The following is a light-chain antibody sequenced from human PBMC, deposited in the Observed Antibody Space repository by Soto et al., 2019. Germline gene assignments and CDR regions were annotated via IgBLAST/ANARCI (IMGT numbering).Light chain of an antibody. V-gene: IGKV3-15*01. Sequence: EIVMLQSPATLSLSPGERATLSSRASQSVDSNLAWYQQKPGQPPRLPIYRASARATGVPARFSGSGSGTDFTLTISSLQSDDFAVYYCQQYKNWPPTYTFGQGTKLEI. CDR2: RAS. CDR1: QSVDSN. CDR3: QQYKNWPPTYT. J-gene: IGKJ2*01.